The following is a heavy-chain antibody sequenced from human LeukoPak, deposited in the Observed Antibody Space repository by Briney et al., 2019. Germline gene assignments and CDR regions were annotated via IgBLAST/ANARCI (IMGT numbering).Heavy chain of an antibody. CDR3: ARAKTKVVVATVYYYYGMDV. J-gene: IGHJ6*02. Sequence: ASVKVSCKASGYTFSSDDINWVRQATGQGLEWMGWMNRNSGDTGYVQKFQGRVTMTRNTSISTAYMELSSLRSDDTAVYYCARAKTKVVVATVYYYYGMDVWGQGTTVTVSS. D-gene: IGHD2-15*01. CDR2: MNRNSGDT. V-gene: IGHV1-8*01. CDR1: GYTFSSDD.